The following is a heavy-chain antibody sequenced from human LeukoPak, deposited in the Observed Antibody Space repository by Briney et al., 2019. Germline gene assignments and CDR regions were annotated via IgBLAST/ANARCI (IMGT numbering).Heavy chain of an antibody. V-gene: IGHV4-39*01. D-gene: IGHD3-9*01. J-gene: IGHJ5*02. CDR2: IYYSGST. Sequence: SETLSLTCTVSGGSISSSSYYWVWIRQPPGKGLEWIGSIYYSGSTYYNPSLKSRVTISVDTSKNQFSLKLSSVTAADTAVYYCARHAVAASLTGYYWHWFDPWGQGTLVTVSS. CDR1: GGSISSSSYY. CDR3: ARHAVAASLTGYYWHWFDP.